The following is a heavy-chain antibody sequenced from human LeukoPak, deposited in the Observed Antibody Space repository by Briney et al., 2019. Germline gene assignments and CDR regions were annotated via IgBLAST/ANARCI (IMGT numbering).Heavy chain of an antibody. CDR1: GGSISSHY. J-gene: IGHJ2*01. V-gene: IGHV4-59*11. D-gene: IGHD3-3*01. CDR2: IYYSGST. CDR3: ARGHDFWSAWYFDL. Sequence: PSETLSLTCTVSGGSISSHYWSWTRQPPGKGLEWIGYIYYSGSTNYNPSLKSRVTISVDTSRNQFSLKLSSVTAADTAVYYCARGHDFWSAWYFDLWGRGTLVTVSS.